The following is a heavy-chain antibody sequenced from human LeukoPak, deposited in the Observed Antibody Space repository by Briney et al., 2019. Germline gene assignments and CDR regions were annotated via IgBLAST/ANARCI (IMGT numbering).Heavy chain of an antibody. CDR3: ASGPIVVPAARTFDY. CDR2: MNPNSGNT. D-gene: IGHD2-2*01. Sequence: ASVKVSCKASGYTFTSYDINWVRQATGQGLEWMGWMNPNSGNTGYAQKFQGRVTMTRNTSISTAYMELSSLRSEDTAVYYCASGPIVVPAARTFDYWGQGTLVTVSS. V-gene: IGHV1-8*01. J-gene: IGHJ4*02. CDR1: GYTFTSYD.